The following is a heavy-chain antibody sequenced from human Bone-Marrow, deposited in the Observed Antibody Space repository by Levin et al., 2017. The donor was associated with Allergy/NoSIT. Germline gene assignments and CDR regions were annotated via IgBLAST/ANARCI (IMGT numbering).Heavy chain of an antibody. CDR2: IWFDGSNK. J-gene: IGHJ4*02. D-gene: IGHD2-8*01. V-gene: IGHV3-33*01. CDR3: ARSSPLGTNALDY. Sequence: GGSLRLSCEVSEFTFSTYGMHWVRQAPGKGPEWVAVIWFDGSNKFYADSVKGRLTISRDNLKNTLYLQMNSLRAEDTAVYYCARSSPLGTNALDYWGQGTPVTVSS. CDR1: EFTFSTYG.